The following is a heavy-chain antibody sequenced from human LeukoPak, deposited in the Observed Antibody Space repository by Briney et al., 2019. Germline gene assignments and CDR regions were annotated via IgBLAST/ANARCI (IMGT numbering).Heavy chain of an antibody. CDR3: ARDYYDSSGYYGIDY. D-gene: IGHD3-22*01. CDR2: INPNSGGT. J-gene: IGHJ4*02. Sequence: ASVKVSCKASGYTFTGYYMHWVRQAPGQGLEWMGWINPNSGGTNYAQKFQGRVTMTRDTSISTAYMELSRLRSDDTAVYYCARDYYDSSGYYGIDYWGQGTLATVSS. V-gene: IGHV1-2*02. CDR1: GYTFTGYY.